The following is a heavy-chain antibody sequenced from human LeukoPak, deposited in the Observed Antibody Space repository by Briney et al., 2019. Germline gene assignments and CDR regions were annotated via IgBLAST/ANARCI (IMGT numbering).Heavy chain of an antibody. D-gene: IGHD5-24*01. V-gene: IGHV3-11*01. CDR1: GFSFSDYY. CDR3: ARADGYNPTYYYYGMDV. J-gene: IGHJ6*02. Sequence: GGSLRLSCAASGFSFSDYYMSWIRQAPGEGLEWVSYISSSGGNIYYADSVKGRFTISRDNAKNSLYLQMNSLRAEDTAVYYCARADGYNPTYYYYGMDVWGQGTTVTVSS. CDR2: ISSSGGNI.